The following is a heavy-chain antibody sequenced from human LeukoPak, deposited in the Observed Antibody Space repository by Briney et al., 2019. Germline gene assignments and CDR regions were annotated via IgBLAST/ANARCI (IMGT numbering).Heavy chain of an antibody. CDR1: GLTFSSYA. D-gene: IGHD3-22*01. Sequence: GGSLRLSCAASGLTFSSYAMNWVRQAPGKGLEWVSTINESGGNTYYADSVKGRFTISRDNSKNTLYLQMNSLRAEDTAVYYCGKVHDSGGYLFFDYWGQGTPVTVSS. J-gene: IGHJ4*02. CDR2: INESGGNT. CDR3: GKVHDSGGYLFFDY. V-gene: IGHV3-23*01.